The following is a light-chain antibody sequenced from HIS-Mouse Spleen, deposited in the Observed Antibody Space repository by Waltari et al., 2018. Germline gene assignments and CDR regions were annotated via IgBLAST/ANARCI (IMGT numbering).Light chain of an antibody. CDR1: ALPKKY. CDR2: EDS. Sequence: SYELTQPPSGSVSPGHTARITCSGDALPKKYAYWYQQKSGQAPVLVIYEDSKRPPGIPERFSGSSSGTMATLTISGAQVEDEADYYCYSTDSSGNHRVFGGGTKLTVL. V-gene: IGLV3-10*01. J-gene: IGLJ2*01. CDR3: YSTDSSGNHRV.